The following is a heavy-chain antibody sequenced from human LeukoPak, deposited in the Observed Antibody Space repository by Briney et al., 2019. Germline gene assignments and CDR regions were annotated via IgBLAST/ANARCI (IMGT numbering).Heavy chain of an antibody. CDR3: ARDVGSAYCGGDCYSVYYYYGMDV. J-gene: IGHJ6*02. V-gene: IGHV1-18*01. CDR2: ISAYNGNT. CDR1: GYTFTSYG. D-gene: IGHD2-21*02. Sequence: GASVKVSCKASGYTFTSYGISWVRQAPGQGLEWMGWISAYNGNTNYAQKLQGRVTMTTDTSTSTAHMELRSLRSDDTAVYYCARDVGSAYCGGDCYSVYYYYGMDVWGQGTTVTVSS.